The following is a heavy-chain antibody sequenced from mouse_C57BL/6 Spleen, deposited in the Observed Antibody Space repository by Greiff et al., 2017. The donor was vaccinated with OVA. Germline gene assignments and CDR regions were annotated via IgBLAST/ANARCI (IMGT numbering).Heavy chain of an antibody. CDR3: ARGEGYGNYGYFDV. J-gene: IGHJ1*03. CDR2: ISDGGSYT. Sequence: EVKLMESGGGLVKPGGSLKLSCAASGFTFSSYAMSWVRQTPEKRLAWVATISDGGSYTYYPDNVKGRFTISRDNAKNNLYLQMSHLKSEDTAMYYCARGEGYGNYGYFDVWGTGTTVTVSS. CDR1: GFTFSSYA. D-gene: IGHD2-1*01. V-gene: IGHV5-4*03.